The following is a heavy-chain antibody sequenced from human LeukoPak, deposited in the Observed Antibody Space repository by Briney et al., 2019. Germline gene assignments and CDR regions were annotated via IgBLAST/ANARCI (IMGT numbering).Heavy chain of an antibody. J-gene: IGHJ4*02. CDR1: GGSFSGYY. CDR2: INHSGSS. V-gene: IGHV4-34*01. CDR3: ARSYNRVVLLYY. D-gene: IGHD3-10*01. Sequence: SETLSLTCAVYGGSFSGYYWTWIRQPPGKGLEWIGEINHSGSSNYNPSLKSRVTISVDTSKNQFSLKLSSVTAADTAVYYCARSYNRVVLLYYWGQGTLDPVSS.